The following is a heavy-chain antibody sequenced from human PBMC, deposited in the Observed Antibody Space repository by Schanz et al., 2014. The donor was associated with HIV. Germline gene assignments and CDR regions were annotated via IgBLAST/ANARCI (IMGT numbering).Heavy chain of an antibody. V-gene: IGHV1-18*01. CDR2: ISPYNGNT. CDR3: ARAYCSGGSCHDY. J-gene: IGHJ4*02. CDR1: GGTFSTYA. D-gene: IGHD2-15*01. Sequence: QVQLVQSGAEVKKPGSSVKVSCKASGGTFSTYAISWVRQAPGQGLEWMGWISPYNGNTNYAQNLQDRVTMTTDTSTSTAYMELRSLTSDDTAVYYCARAYCSGGSCHDYWGQGTLVTVSS.